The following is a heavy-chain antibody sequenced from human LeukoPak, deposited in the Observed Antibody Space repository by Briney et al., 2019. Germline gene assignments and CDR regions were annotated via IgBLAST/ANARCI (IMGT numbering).Heavy chain of an antibody. D-gene: IGHD3-22*01. J-gene: IGHJ5*02. CDR2: FDPEDGET. V-gene: IGHV1-24*01. Sequence: ASVKVSCKVSGYTLTELSMHWVRQAPGKGLEGMGGFDPEDGETIYAQKFQGRVTMTEDTCTDKGYMGLSSLRSEDTAVYYCETVRVYYYDSSGRWFDPWGQGTLGTVSS. CDR1: GYTLTELS. CDR3: ETVRVYYYDSSGRWFDP.